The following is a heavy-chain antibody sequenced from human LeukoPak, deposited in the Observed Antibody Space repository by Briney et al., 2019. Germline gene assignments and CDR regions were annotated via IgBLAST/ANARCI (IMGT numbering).Heavy chain of an antibody. CDR3: AKASGSWYF. D-gene: IGHD6-13*01. Sequence: GRSLRLSCAASGFTFSSYVMHWVRQAPGKGLEWVAVISDDGSNKYYADSVKGRFTISRDNSKNTLYLQMNSLRAEDTAVYYCAKASGSWYFWGQGTLVTVSS. CDR1: GFTFSSYV. J-gene: IGHJ4*02. CDR2: ISDDGSNK. V-gene: IGHV3-30*04.